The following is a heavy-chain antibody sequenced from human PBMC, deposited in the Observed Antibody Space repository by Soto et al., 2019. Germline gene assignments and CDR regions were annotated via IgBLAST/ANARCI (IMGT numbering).Heavy chain of an antibody. CDR1: GFTFSSYW. CDR3: AREGGGVFGVALRYGMDV. D-gene: IGHD3-3*01. CDR2: IKQDGSEK. V-gene: IGHV3-7*01. J-gene: IGHJ6*02. Sequence: EVQLVESGGGLVQPGGSLRLSCAASGFTFSSYWMSWVRQAPGKGLEWVANIKQDGSEKYYVDSVKGRFTISRDNAKNALYLQMNSRRAEDTAVYYCAREGGGVFGVALRYGMDVWGQGTTVTVSS.